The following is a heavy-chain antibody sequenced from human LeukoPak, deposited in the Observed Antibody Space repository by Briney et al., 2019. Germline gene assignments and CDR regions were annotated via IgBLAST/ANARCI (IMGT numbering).Heavy chain of an antibody. V-gene: IGHV3-7*01. D-gene: IGHD6-13*01. Sequence: PGGALRLSCEGSGFTFSTYYMSWVRQAPGKGLEGVANIKHDGSEKFYVDSVKGRFTVSRANAKNSMFLQMNSLRADESAVYYCGSGSSTWSTMGLSFDPSGQGAPVTASS. CDR1: GFTFSTYY. J-gene: IGHJ5*02. CDR2: IKHDGSEK. CDR3: GSGSSTWSTMGLSFDP.